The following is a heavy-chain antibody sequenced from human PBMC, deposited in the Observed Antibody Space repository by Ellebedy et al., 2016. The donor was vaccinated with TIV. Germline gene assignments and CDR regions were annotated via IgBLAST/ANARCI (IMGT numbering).Heavy chain of an antibody. CDR1: GFTFSSYA. CDR3: ARESDLGSIGAGFDY. CDR2: ITTSGGGT. J-gene: IGHJ4*02. V-gene: IGHV3-23*01. Sequence: GESLKISCAASGFTFSSYAMSWVRQAPGKGLEWVSTITTSGGGTYYADSVKGRFTISRDNSKNTVFLQMNSLRAEDTAVYYCARESDLGSIGAGFDYWGQGDLVTVSS. D-gene: IGHD3-3*01.